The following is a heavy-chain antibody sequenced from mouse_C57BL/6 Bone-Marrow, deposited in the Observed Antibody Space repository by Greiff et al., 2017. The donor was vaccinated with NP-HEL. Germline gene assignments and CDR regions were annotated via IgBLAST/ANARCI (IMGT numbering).Heavy chain of an antibody. V-gene: IGHV1-50*01. CDR2: INPADSYT. J-gene: IGHJ3*01. CDR1: GYTFTSYW. D-gene: IGHD3-1*01. Sequence: QVQLQQPGAELVKPGASVKLSCKASGYTFTSYWMQWVKQRPGQGLEWIGEINPADSYTNYNQKFKGKATLNVDTSSSTAYMQLSSLTSEDSAVYYCARQGARATYWFAYWGQGTLVTVSA. CDR3: ARQGARATYWFAY.